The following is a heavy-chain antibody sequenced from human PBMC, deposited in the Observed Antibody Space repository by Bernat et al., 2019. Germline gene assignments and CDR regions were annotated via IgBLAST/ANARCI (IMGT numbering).Heavy chain of an antibody. CDR1: GYTFTSYD. J-gene: IGHJ5*02. D-gene: IGHD2-2*01. CDR2: MNPNSGTT. CDR3: ARDESGVVVPAAGGWFDP. V-gene: IGHV1-8*01. Sequence: QVQLVQSGAEVKKPAASVKVSCKASGYTFTSYDINWVRQATGQGLEWMGWMNPNSGTTGYAQKFQGRVTMTRNTAISTAYMELSSLRSEDTAVYDGARDESGVVVPAAGGWFDPWGQGTLVTVSS.